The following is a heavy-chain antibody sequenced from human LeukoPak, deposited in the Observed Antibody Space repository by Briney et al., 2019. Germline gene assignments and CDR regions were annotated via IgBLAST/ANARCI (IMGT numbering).Heavy chain of an antibody. CDR2: IIPILGIA. Sequence: SVKVSCKASGDTFSSYAISWVRQAPGQGLEWMGRIIPILGIANYAQKFQGRVTITADKSTSTAYMELSSLRSEDTAVYYCARDPPFEVVTPGEPMDVWGQGTTVTVSS. J-gene: IGHJ6*02. CDR3: ARDPPFEVVTPGEPMDV. CDR1: GDTFSSYA. V-gene: IGHV1-69*04. D-gene: IGHD4-23*01.